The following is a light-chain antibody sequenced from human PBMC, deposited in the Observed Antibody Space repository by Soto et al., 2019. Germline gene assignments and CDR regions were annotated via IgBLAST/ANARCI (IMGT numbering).Light chain of an antibody. J-gene: IGKJ1*01. CDR1: QSIDSW. Sequence: DIEMAQSPSTLSASVGDRVTITCRATQSIDSWLAWYQQKPGKAPNLLIYKASSLESGVPSRFSGSGSGTEFTLTISSLQPDDVATYYCQQYHSYWTFGQGTRVEIK. CDR3: QQYHSYWT. CDR2: KAS. V-gene: IGKV1-5*03.